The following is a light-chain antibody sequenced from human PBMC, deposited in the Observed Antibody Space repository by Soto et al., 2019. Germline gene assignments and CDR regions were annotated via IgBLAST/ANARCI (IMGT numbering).Light chain of an antibody. CDR2: AAS. CDR1: QGIGNY. J-gene: IGKJ4*01. CDR3: QKYDSAPPL. Sequence: DIQMTQSPSSLSASVGDRVTITCRATQGIGNYLAWYQRKPGKVPKLLIYAASTLQSGVPSRFSGSGSGTDFTLTISSLQPEDVATYYCQKYDSAPPLFGGGTKVEIK. V-gene: IGKV1-27*01.